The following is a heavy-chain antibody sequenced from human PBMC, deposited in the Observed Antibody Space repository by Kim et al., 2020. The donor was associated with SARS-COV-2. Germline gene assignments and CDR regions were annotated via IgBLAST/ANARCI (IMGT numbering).Heavy chain of an antibody. CDR1: GFTFDDYA. D-gene: IGHD1-26*01. J-gene: IGHJ4*02. CDR2: ISWNSGSI. CDR3: AKDMGGSYYALDY. Sequence: GGSLRLSCAASGFTFDDYAMHWVRQAPGKGLEWVSGISWNSGSIGYADSVKGRFTISRDNAKNSLYLQMNSLRAEDTALYYCAKDMGGSYYALDYWGQGTLVTVSS. V-gene: IGHV3-9*01.